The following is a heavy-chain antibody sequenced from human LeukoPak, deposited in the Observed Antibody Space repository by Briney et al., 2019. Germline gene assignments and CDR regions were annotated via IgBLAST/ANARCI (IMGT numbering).Heavy chain of an antibody. J-gene: IGHJ4*02. V-gene: IGHV3-21*01. CDR2: ISTGSSYI. CDR3: AGDTYYGDYGLVDY. Sequence: GGSLRLSCATSGFTFSSYSMNWVRQAPGKGLEWVSSISTGSSYIYYADSVKGRFTISRDNAKNSLLLQMNSLRAEDTAVYYCAGDTYYGDYGLVDYWGQGTLVTVSS. CDR1: GFTFSSYS. D-gene: IGHD4-17*01.